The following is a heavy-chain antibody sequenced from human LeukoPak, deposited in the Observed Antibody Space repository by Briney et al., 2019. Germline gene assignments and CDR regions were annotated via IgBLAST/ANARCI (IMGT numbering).Heavy chain of an antibody. CDR1: GFTFSSYG. CDR3: AKVRQWLYFDY. Sequence: PGGTLKLSCAASGFTFSSYGMSWVRQAPGKGLEWVSAISGSGGSTYYADSVKGRFTISRDNSKDTLYLQMNSLRAEDTAVYYCAKVRQWLYFDYWGQGTLVTVSS. CDR2: ISGSGGST. J-gene: IGHJ4*02. V-gene: IGHV3-23*01. D-gene: IGHD3-22*01.